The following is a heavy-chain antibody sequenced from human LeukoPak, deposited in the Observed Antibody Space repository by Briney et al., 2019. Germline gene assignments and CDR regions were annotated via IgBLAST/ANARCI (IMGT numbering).Heavy chain of an antibody. CDR1: GGSISSYY. J-gene: IGHJ2*01. Sequence: SETLSLTCTVSGGSISSYYWSWIRQPPGKGLEWIGYIYYSGSTNYNPSLKSRATISVDTSKNQFSLKLSSVTAADTAVYYCARNNDFWSGYYRRSTNWYFDLRGRGTLVTVSS. V-gene: IGHV4-59*01. D-gene: IGHD3-3*01. CDR3: ARNNDFWSGYYRRSTNWYFDL. CDR2: IYYSGST.